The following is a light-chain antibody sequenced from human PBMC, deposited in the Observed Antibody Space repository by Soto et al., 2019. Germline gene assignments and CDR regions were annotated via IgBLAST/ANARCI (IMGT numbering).Light chain of an antibody. CDR2: GAS. J-gene: IGKJ2*01. Sequence: EIVLTQSPGTPSLSPGERATLSCRASQSISSSYLGWYQQKPGQAPRLLIYGASNRAAGIPDRFSGSGSGTDFTLTINRLEPEDFALYYCQQYGSSPPYTFGQGTKLEIK. CDR1: QSISSSY. CDR3: QQYGSSPPYT. V-gene: IGKV3-20*01.